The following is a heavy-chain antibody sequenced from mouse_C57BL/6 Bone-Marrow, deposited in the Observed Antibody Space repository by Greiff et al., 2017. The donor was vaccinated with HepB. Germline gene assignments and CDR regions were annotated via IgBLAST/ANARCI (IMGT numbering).Heavy chain of an antibody. CDR2: INPYNGGT. CDR1: GYTFTDYY. J-gene: IGHJ4*01. CDR3: ARRNYYGNRYYAMDY. V-gene: IGHV1-19*01. D-gene: IGHD2-1*01. Sequence: EVQLQQSGPVLVKPGASVKMSCKASGYTFTDYYMNWVKQSHGKSLEWIGVINPYNGGTSYNQKFKGKATLTVDKYSSTAYMELNSLTSEDSAVYYCARRNYYGNRYYAMDYWGQGTSVTVSS.